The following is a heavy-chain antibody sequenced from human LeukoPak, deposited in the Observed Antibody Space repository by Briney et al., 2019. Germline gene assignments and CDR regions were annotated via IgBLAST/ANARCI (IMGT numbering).Heavy chain of an antibody. Sequence: SETLSLTCTVSRASISIPYWSWIWPPPGGGLGWIGHISFRGSADYNPSLKRRVTISVDTSKNQFPLKLSSVTAADTAVYYCARLVRTYYYDSSGYYWDYWGQGTLVTVSS. CDR2: ISFRGSA. V-gene: IGHV4-59*08. D-gene: IGHD3-22*01. J-gene: IGHJ4*02. CDR3: ARLVRTYYYDSSGYYWDY. CDR1: RASISIPY.